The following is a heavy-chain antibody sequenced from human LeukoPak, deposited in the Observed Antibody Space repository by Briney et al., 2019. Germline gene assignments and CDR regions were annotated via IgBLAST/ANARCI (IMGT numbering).Heavy chain of an antibody. D-gene: IGHD3/OR15-3a*01. CDR2: INHHGVS. V-gene: IGHV4-34*01. Sequence: PSETLSLTCAVYGESFSGHYWTWIRQSPGKGLEWIGDINHHGVSNHNPSLKSRVTILKDTSKNQLSLRLNSVTAADTGVYYCARGLVGLYYVDVWGNGTTVSVSS. CDR3: ARGLVGLYYVDV. J-gene: IGHJ6*03. CDR1: GESFSGHY.